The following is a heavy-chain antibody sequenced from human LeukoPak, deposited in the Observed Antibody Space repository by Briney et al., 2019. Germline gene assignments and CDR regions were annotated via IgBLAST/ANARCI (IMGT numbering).Heavy chain of an antibody. D-gene: IGHD3-16*02. Sequence: SETLSLTCPVSGDSVNTRRYYWGWIRQPPGKGLEWIGSIYHSGSTYYEPSLRSRVTISIDTSRNQFSLNLTSVTAADTAVYFCARRDIVKGGFDYWGQGTPVTVSS. CDR3: ARRDIVKGGFDY. CDR2: IYHSGST. V-gene: IGHV4-39*01. J-gene: IGHJ4*02. CDR1: GDSVNTRRYY.